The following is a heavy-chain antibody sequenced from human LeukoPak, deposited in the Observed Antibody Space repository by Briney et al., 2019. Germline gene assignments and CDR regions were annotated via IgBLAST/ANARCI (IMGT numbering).Heavy chain of an antibody. CDR1: GFTFSSYA. V-gene: IGHV3-23*01. CDR3: AKDLNPWIQLWQRWGYYYGMDV. D-gene: IGHD5-18*01. CDR2: ISGSGGST. J-gene: IGHJ6*02. Sequence: AGGSLRLSCAASGFTFSSYAMSWVRQAPGKGLEWVSAISGSGGSTYYADSVKGRFTISRDNSKNTLYLQMNSLRAEDTAVYYCAKDLNPWIQLWQRWGYYYGMDVWGQGTTVTVSS.